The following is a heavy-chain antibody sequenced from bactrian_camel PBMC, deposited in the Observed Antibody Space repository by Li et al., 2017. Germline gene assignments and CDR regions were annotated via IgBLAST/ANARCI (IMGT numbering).Heavy chain of an antibody. V-gene: IGHV3S40*01. J-gene: IGHJ4*01. CDR2: ITSLPSLFRAA. CDR3: AADPFCRQDYD. Sequence: VQLVESGGGLVQPGESLRLSCVASGITFSRHDMSWVRQAPGKEVEWVAGITSLPSLFRAASYADSVKGRFTISRDNAKNTVSLQMNDLQPEDTAMYFCAADPFCRQDYDWGQGTQVTVS. D-gene: IGHD1*01. CDR1: GITFSRHD.